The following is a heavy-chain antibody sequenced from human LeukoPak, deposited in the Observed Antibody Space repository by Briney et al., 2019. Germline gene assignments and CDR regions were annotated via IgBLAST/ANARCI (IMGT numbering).Heavy chain of an antibody. Sequence: NPSETLSLTCAVYGGSFSGYYWSWIRQPPGKGLEWIGEINHSGSTNYNPSLKSRVTISVDTSKNQFSLKLSSVTAADTAVYYCARGVGYSYGTHFDYWGQGTLVTVSS. CDR3: ARGVGYSYGTHFDY. D-gene: IGHD5-18*01. V-gene: IGHV4-34*01. CDR2: INHSGST. J-gene: IGHJ4*02. CDR1: GGSFSGYY.